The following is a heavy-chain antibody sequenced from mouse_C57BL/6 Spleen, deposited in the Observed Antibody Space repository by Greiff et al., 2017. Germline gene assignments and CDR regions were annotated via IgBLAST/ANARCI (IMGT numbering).Heavy chain of an antibody. CDR1: GFSLTSYG. CDR3: ARNSYYSNYFDY. D-gene: IGHD2-5*01. CDR2: IWSGGST. Sequence: VKLMESGPGLVQPSQSLSITCTVSGFSLTSYGVHWVRQSPGKGLEWLGVIWSGGSTDYNAAFISRLSISKDNSKSQVFFKMNSLQADDTAIYYCARNSYYSNYFDYWGQGTTLTVSS. J-gene: IGHJ2*01. V-gene: IGHV2-2*01.